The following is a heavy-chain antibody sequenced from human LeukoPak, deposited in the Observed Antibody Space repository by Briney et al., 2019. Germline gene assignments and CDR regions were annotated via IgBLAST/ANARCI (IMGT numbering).Heavy chain of an antibody. CDR2: IYYSGST. CDR1: GGSISSSSYY. V-gene: IGHV4-39*07. CDR3: ARSQRWLQYYFDY. Sequence: PSETLSLTCTVSGGSISSSSYYWGWIRQPPGKGLEWIGSIYYSGSTYYNPPLKSRVTISVDTSKNQFSLKLSSVTAADTAVYYCARSQRWLQYYFDYWGQGTLVTVSS. J-gene: IGHJ4*02. D-gene: IGHD5-24*01.